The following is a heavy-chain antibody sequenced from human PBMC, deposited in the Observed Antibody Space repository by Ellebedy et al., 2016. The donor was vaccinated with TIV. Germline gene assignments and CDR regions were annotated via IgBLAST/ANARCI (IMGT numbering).Heavy chain of an antibody. V-gene: IGHV1-8*02. CDR1: GGTFSSYA. J-gene: IGHJ4*02. CDR2: MNPNSGNT. CDR3: ARGLRYSGYV. Sequence: ASVKVSCKASGGTFSSYAISWVRQATGQGLEWMGWMNPNSGNTGYAQKFQGRVTMTRNTSISTAYMELSSLRSEDTAVYYCARGLRYSGYVWGQGTLVTVSS. D-gene: IGHD5-12*01.